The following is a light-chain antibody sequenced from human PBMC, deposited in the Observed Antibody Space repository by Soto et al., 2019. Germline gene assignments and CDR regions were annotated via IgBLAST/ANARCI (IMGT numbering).Light chain of an antibody. CDR3: AAWDGSLNGYV. CDR1: NSNIGSNA. Sequence: VLTQPPAASGTPGQSVTISCSGSNSNIGSNAVNWYQQSPGAAPTLLIYSTNERPSGVPDRFSGSKSGTSASLAISGLQSEDEADYHCAAWDGSLNGYVFGSGTKVTVL. CDR2: STN. J-gene: IGLJ1*01. V-gene: IGLV1-44*01.